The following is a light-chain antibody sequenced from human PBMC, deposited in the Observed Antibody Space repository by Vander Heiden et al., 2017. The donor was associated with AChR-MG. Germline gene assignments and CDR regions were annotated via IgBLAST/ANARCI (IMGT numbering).Light chain of an antibody. Sequence: DIQMTQSPSTLSAAVGDRVTITCRASQSISTWLAWYQQKPGKAPNLLIYKASSLESEVPSRFSGSGSGTEFTLTISSLQPDDFATYYCQQDYNSPWTFGQGTKVEI. J-gene: IGKJ1*01. CDR2: KAS. CDR3: QQDYNSPWT. V-gene: IGKV1-5*03. CDR1: QSISTW.